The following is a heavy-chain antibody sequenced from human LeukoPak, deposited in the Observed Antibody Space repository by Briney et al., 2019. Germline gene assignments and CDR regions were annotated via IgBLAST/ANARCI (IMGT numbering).Heavy chain of an antibody. J-gene: IGHJ4*02. D-gene: IGHD2-2*02. CDR2: ISSSSTI. Sequence: GGSLRLSCAASGFTFSSYSMNWVRQAPGKGLEWVSYISSSSTIYYADSVKGRFTISRDNAKNSLYLQMNSLRAEDTAVYYCARSKVPAAIQGPYYFDYWGQGTLVTVSS. CDR3: ARSKVPAAIQGPYYFDY. CDR1: GFTFSSYS. V-gene: IGHV3-48*01.